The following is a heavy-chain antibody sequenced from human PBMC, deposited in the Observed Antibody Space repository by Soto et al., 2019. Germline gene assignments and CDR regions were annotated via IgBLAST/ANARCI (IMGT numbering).Heavy chain of an antibody. CDR2: MNPNSGNT. Sequence: QVQLVQSGAEVKKPGASVKVSCKASGYTFTSYDINWVRQATGQGLEWMGWMNPNSGNTGYAQKFQGRATMTRNTSISTAYMELSSLRSEDTAVYYCARGGYDFWSGYSSVLENYYYYGMDVWGQGTTVTVSS. CDR3: ARGGYDFWSGYSSVLENYYYYGMDV. J-gene: IGHJ6*02. CDR1: GYTFTSYD. V-gene: IGHV1-8*01. D-gene: IGHD3-3*01.